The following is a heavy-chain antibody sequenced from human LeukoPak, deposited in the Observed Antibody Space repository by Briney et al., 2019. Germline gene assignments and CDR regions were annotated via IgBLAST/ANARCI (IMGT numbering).Heavy chain of an antibody. Sequence: HPGGSLRLSCAASGFTFSSYGMHWVRQAPGKGLEWVAVISYDGSNKYYADSVKGRSTISRDNSKNTLYLEMSSLRAEDTAVYYCARGPSGWGSLDYWGQGTLVTVSS. V-gene: IGHV3-30*03. CDR2: ISYDGSNK. D-gene: IGHD7-27*01. J-gene: IGHJ4*02. CDR1: GFTFSSYG. CDR3: ARGPSGWGSLDY.